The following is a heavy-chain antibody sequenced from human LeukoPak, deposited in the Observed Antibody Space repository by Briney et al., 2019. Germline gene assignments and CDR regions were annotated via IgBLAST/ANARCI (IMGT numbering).Heavy chain of an antibody. J-gene: IGHJ5*02. V-gene: IGHV3-48*01. CDR2: ISSSSSTI. D-gene: IGHD4-11*01. CDR1: GFTFSSYS. CDR3: ARIYSNYPPGP. Sequence: GGSLRLSCAASGFTFSSYSMNWVRQAPGKGLEWVSYISSSSSTIYYADSVKGRFTISRDNAKNSLYLQMNSLRAEDTAVYYCARIYSNYPPGPWGQGTLVIVSS.